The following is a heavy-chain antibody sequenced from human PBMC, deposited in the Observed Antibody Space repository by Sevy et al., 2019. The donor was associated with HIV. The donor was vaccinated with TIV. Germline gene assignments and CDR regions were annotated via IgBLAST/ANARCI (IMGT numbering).Heavy chain of an antibody. CDR1: GYTFSGYY. Sequence: ASVKVSCKASGYTFSGYYMHWVRQAPGQGLEWMGWINPNSGGTNYAQKFQGRVTMTRDTSISTAYMELSRLRSDDTAVYYCARWGYYYDSSGLDYWGQGTLVTVSS. CDR2: INPNSGGT. V-gene: IGHV1-2*02. D-gene: IGHD3-22*01. J-gene: IGHJ4*02. CDR3: ARWGYYYDSSGLDY.